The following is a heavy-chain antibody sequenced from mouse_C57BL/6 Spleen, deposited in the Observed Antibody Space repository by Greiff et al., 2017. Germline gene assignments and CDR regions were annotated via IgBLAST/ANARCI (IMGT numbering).Heavy chain of an antibody. CDR2: INPNNGGT. J-gene: IGHJ2*01. V-gene: IGHV1-26*01. Sequence: EVQLQQSGPELVKPGASVKISCKASGYTFTDYYMNWVKQSHGKSLEWIGDINPNNGGTSYNQKFKGKATLTVDKSSSTAYMELRSLTSEDSAVYYCANSNYGVYYFDYWGQGTTLTVSS. CDR3: ANSNYGVYYFDY. CDR1: GYTFTDYY. D-gene: IGHD2-5*01.